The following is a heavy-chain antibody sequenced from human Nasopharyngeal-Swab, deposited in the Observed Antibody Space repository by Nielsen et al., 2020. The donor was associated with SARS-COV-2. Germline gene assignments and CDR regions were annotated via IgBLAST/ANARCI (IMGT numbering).Heavy chain of an antibody. Sequence: WRRQPPGKGLEWLAHIFSNDEKSYSTSLKSRLTISKDTSKSQVVLTMTNMDPVDTATYSCARTLLAAGGYYYYGMDVWGQGTTVTVSS. D-gene: IGHD6-13*01. V-gene: IGHV2-26*01. CDR2: IFSNDEK. CDR3: ARTLLAAGGYYYYGMDV. J-gene: IGHJ6*02.